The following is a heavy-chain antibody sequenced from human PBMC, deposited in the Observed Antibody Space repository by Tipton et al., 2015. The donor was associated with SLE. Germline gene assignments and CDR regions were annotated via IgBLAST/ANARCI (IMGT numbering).Heavy chain of an antibody. J-gene: IGHJ6*02. CDR3: ARERCTGTSCLLSPYYGMDV. Sequence: SLRLSCAASGFTFSVYEMNWVRQAPGQGLEWVSYISTSGSTIHYADSVRGRFTISRDNAKNSLYLQMNSLRAEDTAVYYCARERCTGTSCLLSPYYGMDVWGQGTTVTVSS. CDR1: GFTFSVYE. D-gene: IGHD2-2*01. CDR2: ISTSGSTI. V-gene: IGHV3-48*03.